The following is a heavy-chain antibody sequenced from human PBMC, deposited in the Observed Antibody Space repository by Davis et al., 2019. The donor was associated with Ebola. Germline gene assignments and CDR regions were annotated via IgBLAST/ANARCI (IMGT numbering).Heavy chain of an antibody. CDR2: IFPGDSDT. CDR1: GYSFTSYW. J-gene: IGHJ4*02. Sequence: GESLKISCKASGYSFTSYWIVWVRQMPGKGLECMGIIFPGDSDTRYSPSFQGQVTISADKSITTAYLQWSSLKASDTAMYYCARHSSRGDYWGQGTLVTVSS. V-gene: IGHV5-51*01. CDR3: ARHSSRGDY. D-gene: IGHD6-13*01.